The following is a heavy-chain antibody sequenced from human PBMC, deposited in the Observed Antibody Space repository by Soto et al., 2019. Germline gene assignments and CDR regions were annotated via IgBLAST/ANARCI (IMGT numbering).Heavy chain of an antibody. D-gene: IGHD3-16*02. CDR3: ARDRLRLGELSLIGYCGY. Sequence: QVQLVESGGSVVQPGRSLRLSCEASGFTFTSYAMHWVRQAPGKGLEWVAVISYDGINEYYAVSVKGRFTISRDNSKNTLFLQMSSLRVEYTAVYYCARDRLRLGELSLIGYCGYWGQGTMVIVSS. V-gene: IGHV3-30*15. CDR2: ISYDGINE. J-gene: IGHJ4*02. CDR1: GFTFTSYA.